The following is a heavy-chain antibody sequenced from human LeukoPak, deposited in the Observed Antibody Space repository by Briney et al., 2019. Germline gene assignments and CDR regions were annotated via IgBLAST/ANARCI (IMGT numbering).Heavy chain of an antibody. J-gene: IGHJ4*02. CDR3: AREASSGWREELDY. D-gene: IGHD6-19*01. CDR2: ISSSGSTI. CDR1: GGSFSGYY. Sequence: KPSETLSLTCAVYGGSFSGYYWSWIRQAPGKGLEWVSYISSSGSTIYYADSVKGRFTISRDNAKNSLYLQMNSLRAEDTAVYYCAREASSGWREELDYWGQGTLVTVSS. V-gene: IGHV3-11*01.